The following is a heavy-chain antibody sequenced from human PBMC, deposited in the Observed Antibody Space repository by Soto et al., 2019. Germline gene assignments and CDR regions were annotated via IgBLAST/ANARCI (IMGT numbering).Heavy chain of an antibody. V-gene: IGHV3-73*02. Sequence: VQLMESGGGLVQPGGSLKLSCEASGFTFSGSAMHWVRQASGKGLEWVGRIRSKANSYATAYAASVKGRFTISRDDSKNTAYLQMNSLKTEDTAVYYCTRGDWWELPTMDYWGQGTLVTVSS. D-gene: IGHD1-26*01. J-gene: IGHJ4*02. CDR1: GFTFSGSA. CDR3: TRGDWWELPTMDY. CDR2: IRSKANSYAT.